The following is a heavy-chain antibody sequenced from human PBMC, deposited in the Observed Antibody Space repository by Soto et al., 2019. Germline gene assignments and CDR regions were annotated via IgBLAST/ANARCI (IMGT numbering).Heavy chain of an antibody. V-gene: IGHV3-23*01. D-gene: IGHD3-10*01. Sequence: EVQLLESGGGLVQPGGSLRLSCAASGFTFINYAMTWVRQAPGKGLEWVSAISGGGDTTSYADSVKGRFTVSRDGSKNTLYLQMSSRRAEDTALYYCAKGRGGSGSLTPRVDFWGQGTLVTVSS. CDR2: ISGGGDTT. CDR3: AKGRGGSGSLTPRVDF. CDR1: GFTFINYA. J-gene: IGHJ4*02.